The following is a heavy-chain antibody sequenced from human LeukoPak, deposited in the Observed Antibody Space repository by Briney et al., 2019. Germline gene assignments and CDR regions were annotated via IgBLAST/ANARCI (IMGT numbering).Heavy chain of an antibody. CDR3: ARPDEQQLVRDAFDI. CDR2: KCSSSSYT. V-gene: IGHV3-11*03. Sequence: GGSLRLSCAASGFTFSDYYMSWIRQAPGKGLEWVSYKCSSSSYTNYADSVKGRFTISRDNAKNSLYLQMNSLRAEDTAVYYCARPDEQQLVRDAFDIWGQGTMVTVSS. J-gene: IGHJ3*02. D-gene: IGHD6-13*01. CDR1: GFTFSDYY.